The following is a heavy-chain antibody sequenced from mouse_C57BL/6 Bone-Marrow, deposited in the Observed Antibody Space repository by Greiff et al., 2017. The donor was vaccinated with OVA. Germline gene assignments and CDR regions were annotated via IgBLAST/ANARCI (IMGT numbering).Heavy chain of an antibody. CDR1: GYTFTDYY. CDR2: INPYNGGT. Sequence: VQLQQSGPVLVKPGASVKMSCKASGYTFTDYYMNWVKQSHGKSLEWIGVINPYNGGTSYNQKFKGKATLTVDKSSSTAYMELNSLTSEDSAVYYCARPYDYSWFAYWGQGTLVTVSA. V-gene: IGHV1-19*01. CDR3: ARPYDYSWFAY. J-gene: IGHJ3*01. D-gene: IGHD2-4*01.